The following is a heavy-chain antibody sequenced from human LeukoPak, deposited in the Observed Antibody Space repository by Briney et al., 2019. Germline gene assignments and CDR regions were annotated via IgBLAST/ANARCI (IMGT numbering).Heavy chain of an antibody. J-gene: IGHJ4*02. CDR3: ARANRGYSGYGLITGTTYFDY. D-gene: IGHD5-12*01. CDR1: GFTFSSYW. CDR2: IKQDGSEK. Sequence: GGSLRLSCAASGFTFSSYWMSWVRQAPGKGLEWVANIKQDGSEKYYVDSVKGRFTISRDNAKNSLYLQMNSLRAEDTALYYCARANRGYSGYGLITGTTYFDYWGQGTLVTVSS. V-gene: IGHV3-7*03.